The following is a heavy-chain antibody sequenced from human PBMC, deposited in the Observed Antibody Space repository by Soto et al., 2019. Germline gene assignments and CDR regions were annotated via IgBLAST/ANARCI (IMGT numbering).Heavy chain of an antibody. V-gene: IGHV4-61*01. CDR2: ISYSGSA. D-gene: IGHD5-18*01. CDR1: SDSVSSGTNY. J-gene: IGHJ4*02. Sequence: SETLSLTCTVSSDSVSSGTNYWIWIRQPPGRGLEWIGSISYSGSANYNPSLRSRVTISVDTPKNQFSLTLTYVTAADTAVYYCARAALQHWLSLSYPDYWGRGILVTTSS. CDR3: ARAALQHWLSLSYPDY.